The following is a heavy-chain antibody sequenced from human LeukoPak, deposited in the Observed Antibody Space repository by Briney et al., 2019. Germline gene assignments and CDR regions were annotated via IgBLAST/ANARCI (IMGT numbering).Heavy chain of an antibody. Sequence: ASVKVSCKASGYTFTSYYMHWVRQAPGQGLEWMGIINPSGGSTSYAQKFQGRVTMTRNTSISTAYMELSSLRSEDTAVYYCARASNYDILTGLTWGQGTLVTVSS. CDR2: INPSGGST. D-gene: IGHD3-9*01. CDR3: ARASNYDILTGLT. V-gene: IGHV1-46*01. J-gene: IGHJ5*02. CDR1: GYTFTSYY.